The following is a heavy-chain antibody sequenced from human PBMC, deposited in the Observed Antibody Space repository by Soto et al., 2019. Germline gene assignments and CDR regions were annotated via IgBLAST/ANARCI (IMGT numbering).Heavy chain of an antibody. J-gene: IGHJ4*02. V-gene: IGHV3-11*01. CDR2: IGPRGSTV. CDR3: ARGTDYYPY. Sequence: QVQLVQSGGALVTAGGSLRLSCAASGFTFSDYAMNWIRQAPGRGLEWISYIGPRGSTVYYADSVKGRFTISRDNARKSLFLQMNILRVEDTAVYYCARGTDYYPYWGQGSLVTVSS. CDR1: GFTFSDYA.